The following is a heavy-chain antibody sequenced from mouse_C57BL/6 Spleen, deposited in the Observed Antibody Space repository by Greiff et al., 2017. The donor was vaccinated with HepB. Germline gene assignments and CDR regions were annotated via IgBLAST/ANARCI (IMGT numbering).Heavy chain of an antibody. CDR1: GFTFSSYA. CDR2: ISDGGSYT. Sequence: EVKVVESGGGLVKPGGSLKLSCAASGFTFSSYAMSWVRQTPEKRLEWVATISDGGSYTYYPDNVMGRFTISRDNAKNNLYLQMSHLKSEDTAMYYCARVYGYDQGFDYWGQGTTLTVSS. CDR3: ARVYGYDQGFDY. V-gene: IGHV5-4*03. D-gene: IGHD2-2*01. J-gene: IGHJ2*01.